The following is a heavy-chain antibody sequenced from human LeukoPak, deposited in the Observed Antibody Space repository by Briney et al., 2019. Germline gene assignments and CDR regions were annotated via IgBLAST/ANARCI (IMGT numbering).Heavy chain of an antibody. CDR2: IIPIFGTA. J-gene: IGHJ5*02. V-gene: IGHV1-69*05. CDR3: ARGSDSSGWYNWFDP. CDR1: GGTFSSYA. D-gene: IGHD6-13*01. Sequence: SVKVSCKASGGTFSSYAISWVRQAPGQGLEWMGGIIPIFGTADYAQKVQGRVTLTTDESTSTAYMEVSSLRSEDTAVYYCARGSDSSGWYNWFDPWGQGTLVTVSS.